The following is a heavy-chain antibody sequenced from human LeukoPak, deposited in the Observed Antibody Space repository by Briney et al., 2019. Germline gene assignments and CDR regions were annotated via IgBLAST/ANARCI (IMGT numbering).Heavy chain of an antibody. CDR2: ISWNSGNI. CDR1: GFTFDDYA. J-gene: IGHJ4*02. Sequence: GRSLRLSCAASGFTFDDYAMHWVRQVPGKGLEWVSGISWNSGNIIYADSVKGRFTVSRDNAKNSPYLQMNSLRPEDTALYYCAKVGVVGATHHAWRQGYYFDYWGQGALVTVSS. CDR3: AKVGVVGATHHAWRQGYYFDY. D-gene: IGHD1-26*01. V-gene: IGHV3-9*01.